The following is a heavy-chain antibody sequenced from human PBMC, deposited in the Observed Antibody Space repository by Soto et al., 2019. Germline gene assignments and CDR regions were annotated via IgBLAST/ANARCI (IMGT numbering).Heavy chain of an antibody. CDR1: GFTFSSYA. CDR2: ISYDGSNK. D-gene: IGHD6-6*01. V-gene: IGHV3-30-3*01. CDR3: ASPPEYSSSFHYYYYGMDV. Sequence: QVQLVESGGGVVQPGRSLRLSCAASGFTFSSYAMHWVRQAPGKGLEWVAVISYDGSNKYYADSVKGRFTISRDNSKNTLYLHMNSLRAEDTAVYYCASPPEYSSSFHYYYYGMDVWGQGTTVTVSS. J-gene: IGHJ6*02.